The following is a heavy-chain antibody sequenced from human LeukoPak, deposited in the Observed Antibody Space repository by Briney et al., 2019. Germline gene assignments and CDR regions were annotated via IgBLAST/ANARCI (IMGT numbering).Heavy chain of an antibody. CDR2: INPSSGGT. D-gene: IGHD3-22*01. J-gene: IGHJ3*01. CDR3: ARDRYFDSSGYLGTDAFDV. CDR1: GYTFTGYY. Sequence: ASVKVSCKASGYTFTGYYMHWVRRAPGQGLEWMGWINPSSGGTNYAQKFQGRVTMTRDASISTAYMELSSLISDDTAVFYCARDRYFDSSGYLGTDAFDVWGQGTMVTVSS. V-gene: IGHV1-2*02.